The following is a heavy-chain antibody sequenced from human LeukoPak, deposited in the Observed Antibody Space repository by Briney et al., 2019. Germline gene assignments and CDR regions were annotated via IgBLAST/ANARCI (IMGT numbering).Heavy chain of an antibody. Sequence: PSETLSLTCTVSGGSISSYYWSWIRQPPGKGLEWIGYIYYSGSTNYNPPLKSRVTISVDTSKNQFSLKLSSVTAADTAVYYCARLRDYYYYGMDVWGQGTTVTVSS. CDR3: ARLRDYYYYGMDV. CDR1: GGSISSYY. J-gene: IGHJ6*02. V-gene: IGHV4-59*08. CDR2: IYYSGST.